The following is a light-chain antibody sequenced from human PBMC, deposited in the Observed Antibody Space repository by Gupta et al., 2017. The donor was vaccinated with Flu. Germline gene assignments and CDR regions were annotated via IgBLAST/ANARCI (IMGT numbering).Light chain of an antibody. V-gene: IGKV3-15*01. Sequence: PATLSVSPGERATLTCRASQSIGSSLAWYQQTPGQAPRLLISGASTRADGIPDRFSAWGSGADFTLTISSLQSEDVAVYYCQQYSRWPRTFGQGTKVEIK. CDR3: QQYSRWPRT. J-gene: IGKJ1*01. CDR1: QSIGSS. CDR2: GAS.